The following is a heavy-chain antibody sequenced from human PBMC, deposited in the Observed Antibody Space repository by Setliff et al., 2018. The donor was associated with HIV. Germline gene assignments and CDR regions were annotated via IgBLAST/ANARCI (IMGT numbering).Heavy chain of an antibody. V-gene: IGHV4-4*08. CDR1: DDSFSTHY. Sequence: AGPLSLTCKVSDDSFSTHYWSWVRQPSGKGLEWIGYIYASGSTNYNPSLKNRVTISVDTSKNQFSLNLSSVTAADTAVYFCARGRGSSSSWPIDYWGQGTLVTVSS. CDR2: IYASGST. D-gene: IGHD6-13*01. J-gene: IGHJ4*02. CDR3: ARGRGSSSSWPIDY.